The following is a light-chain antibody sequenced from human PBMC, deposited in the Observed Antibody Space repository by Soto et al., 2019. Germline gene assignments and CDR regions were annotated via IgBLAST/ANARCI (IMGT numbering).Light chain of an antibody. CDR1: SGSVSTSYY. CDR3: VLYMGSGISV. Sequence: QTVVTQEPSCSVSRGRTVTLTCGLSSGSVSTSYYPSWYQQTPGQAPRTLIYSTNTRSSGVPDRFSGSILGNKAALTITGAHADDESDYYCVLYMGSGISVFGGGTQLTVL. J-gene: IGLJ2*01. V-gene: IGLV8-61*01. CDR2: STN.